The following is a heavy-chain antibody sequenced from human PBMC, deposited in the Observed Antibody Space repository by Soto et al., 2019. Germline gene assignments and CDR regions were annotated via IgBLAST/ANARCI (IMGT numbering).Heavy chain of an antibody. CDR3: ARAPGDYIDS. CDR2: ISYDGSNK. V-gene: IGHV3-33*01. CDR1: GFDFSSYG. J-gene: IGHJ4*02. D-gene: IGHD3-10*01. Sequence: QVQLVESGGGVVQSGRSLRLSCATSGFDFSSYGMHWVRQAPGKGLEWVAFISYDGSNKYYVDSVKGRFTISRDNSKNTLDLQMSSLRVEDTAVYYCARAPGDYIDSWGQGTLVTVSS.